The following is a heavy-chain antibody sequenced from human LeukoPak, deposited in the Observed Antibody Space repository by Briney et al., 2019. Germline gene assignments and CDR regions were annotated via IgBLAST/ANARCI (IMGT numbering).Heavy chain of an antibody. D-gene: IGHD1-26*01. CDR3: ARDLSGSYSGDY. V-gene: IGHV4-59*12. Sequence: PSETLSLTCTVSGGSISSYYWSWLRQPPGKGLEWIGYIYYSGSTNYNPSLKSRVTISVDTSKNQFSLKLSSVTAADTAVYYCARDLSGSYSGDYWGQGTLVTVSS. J-gene: IGHJ4*02. CDR1: GGSISSYY. CDR2: IYYSGST.